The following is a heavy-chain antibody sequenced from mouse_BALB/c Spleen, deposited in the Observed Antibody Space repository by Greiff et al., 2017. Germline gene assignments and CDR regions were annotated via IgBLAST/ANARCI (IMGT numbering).Heavy chain of an antibody. V-gene: IGHV6-6*02. D-gene: IGHD2-4*01. CDR2: IRLKSDNYAT. Sequence: EVKLVESGGGLVQPGGSMKLSCVASGFTFSSYWMSWVRQSPEKGLEWVAEIRLKSDNYATHYAESVKGKFTISRDDSKSRLYLQMNSLRAEDTGIYYCSSYYEGAMDYWGQGTSVTVSS. CDR1: GFTFSSYW. CDR3: SSYYEGAMDY. J-gene: IGHJ4*01.